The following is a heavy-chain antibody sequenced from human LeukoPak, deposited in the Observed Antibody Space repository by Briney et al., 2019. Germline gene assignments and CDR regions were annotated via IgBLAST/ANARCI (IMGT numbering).Heavy chain of an antibody. CDR1: GFTFSSTW. D-gene: IGHD1-26*01. CDR2: IKEDGSLR. CDR3: ARDGALSVGAFDI. J-gene: IGHJ3*02. Sequence: PGGSLRLSCAASGFTFSSTWMTWVRQAPGKGLQWVANIKEDGSLRDYVDSVKGRFTISRDNAKNSLYLQMNSLRHEDTAVYYCARDGALSVGAFDIWGQGTMVTVHS. V-gene: IGHV3-7*04.